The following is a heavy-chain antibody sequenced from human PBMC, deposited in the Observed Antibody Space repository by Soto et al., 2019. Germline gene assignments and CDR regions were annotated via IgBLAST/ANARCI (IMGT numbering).Heavy chain of an antibody. V-gene: IGHV3-53*01. CDR1: GLTISGKKY. J-gene: IGHJ3*01. CDR3: ATWHEREHAFDV. CDR2: LYDVDGS. Sequence: DVQLVESGGGLIQPGESLRLSCAASGLTISGKKYVAWVRQAPGKGLEWDSALYDVDGSFYADSVTGRFTTSSDSSKTIVYLQMNALKPDDTAVYYCATWHEREHAFDVWGQGTTVTISS. D-gene: IGHD1-1*01.